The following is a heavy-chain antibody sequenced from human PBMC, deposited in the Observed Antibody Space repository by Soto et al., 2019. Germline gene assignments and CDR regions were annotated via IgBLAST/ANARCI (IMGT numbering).Heavy chain of an antibody. D-gene: IGHD5-12*01. V-gene: IGHV3-23*01. J-gene: IGHJ6*03. CDR3: AKDRWGPVATIFYYMDV. CDR1: GFTFSSYA. CDR2: ISGSGGST. Sequence: EVQLLESGGGLVQPGGSLRLSCAASGFTFSSYAMSWVRQASGKGLEWVSAISGSGGSTYYADSVKGRFTISRDNSKNTLYLQMNSLRAEDTAVYYCAKDRWGPVATIFYYMDVWGKGTTVTVSS.